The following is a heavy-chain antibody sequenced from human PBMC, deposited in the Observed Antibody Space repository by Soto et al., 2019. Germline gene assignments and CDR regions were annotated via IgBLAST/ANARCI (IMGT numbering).Heavy chain of an antibody. Sequence: NPSETLSLTCAVSGYSIRSGYFWGWIRQPPGKGLEWIGSMYHRGITYYNLSLKSRVTISVETSKNQLSLKLSSATAADPAVYYFARSMYSTSAQLYYGMDVWGQGTTVTVSS. CDR2: MYHRGIT. CDR3: ARSMYSTSAQLYYGMDV. D-gene: IGHD6-6*01. CDR1: GYSIRSGYF. J-gene: IGHJ6*02. V-gene: IGHV4-38-2*01.